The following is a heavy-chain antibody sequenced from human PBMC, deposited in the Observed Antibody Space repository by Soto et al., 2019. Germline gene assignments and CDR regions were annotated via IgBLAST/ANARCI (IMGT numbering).Heavy chain of an antibody. CDR3: ARSWSYYYYYGMDV. CDR1: GFTFSNYS. Sequence: GGSLRLSCAASGFTFSNYSMNWVRQAPGKGLEWVSYISSSSTIYYADSVKGRFTISRDNAKNSLYLQMNSLRDEDTAVYYCARSWSYYYYYGMDVWGQGTTVTVSS. CDR2: ISSSSTI. J-gene: IGHJ6*02. V-gene: IGHV3-48*02. D-gene: IGHD3-3*01.